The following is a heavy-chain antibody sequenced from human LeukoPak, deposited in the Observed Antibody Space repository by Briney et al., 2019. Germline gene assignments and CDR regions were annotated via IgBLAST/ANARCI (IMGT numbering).Heavy chain of an antibody. Sequence: SETLSLTCTVSGGSISSGDYYWSGIRQPPGKGLEWIGYIYYSGSTYYNPSLKSRVTISVDTSKNQFSLKLSSVTAADTAVYYCARGSPTDAFDIWGQGTMVTVSS. CDR1: GGSISSGDYY. J-gene: IGHJ3*02. V-gene: IGHV4-30-4*01. CDR2: IYYSGST. CDR3: ARGSPTDAFDI.